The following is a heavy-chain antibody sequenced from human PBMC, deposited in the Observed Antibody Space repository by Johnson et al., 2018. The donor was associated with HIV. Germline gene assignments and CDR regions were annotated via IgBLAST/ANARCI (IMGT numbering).Heavy chain of an antibody. Sequence: VQLVESGGGLVKPGGSLRLSCAASGFTFSDYYMSWIRQAPGKGLEWVSYISSSGSTIYYAASVKGRFIISRDNAKKSLYLQMNSLRAEDTAVYYCARWGTVTTDAFDIWGRGTIVIVSS. J-gene: IGHJ3*02. CDR2: ISSSGSTI. V-gene: IGHV3-11*04. CDR1: GFTFSDYY. D-gene: IGHD4-17*01. CDR3: ARWGTVTTDAFDI.